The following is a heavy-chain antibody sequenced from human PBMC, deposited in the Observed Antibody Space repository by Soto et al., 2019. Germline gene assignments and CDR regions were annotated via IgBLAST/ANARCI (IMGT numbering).Heavy chain of an antibody. D-gene: IGHD4-17*01. CDR1: GFTFSSYA. V-gene: IGHV3-23*01. Sequence: EVQLLESGGGLVQPGGSLRLSCAASGFTFSSYAMSWVRQAPGKGLEWVSAISRSGGSTYYADSVNGRITISRDNSKNTLYLQMNSLRAEDTAVYYCAKGRLPDYGEYYFDYWGQGTLVTVSS. CDR2: ISRSGGST. CDR3: AKGRLPDYGEYYFDY. J-gene: IGHJ4*02.